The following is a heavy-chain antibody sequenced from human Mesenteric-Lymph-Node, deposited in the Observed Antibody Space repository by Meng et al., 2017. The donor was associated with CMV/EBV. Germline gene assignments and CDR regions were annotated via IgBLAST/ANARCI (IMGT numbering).Heavy chain of an antibody. CDR2: IKQDVGEK. J-gene: IGHJ4*02. Sequence: GGSLRLSCAASGFTFSSFWMSWVRQAPGKGLEWVANIKQDVGEKYYVDYVKGRFTISRDNVKNSLYLQMNSLRAEDTAVYYCARDPGYDFWSGYHDWGQGTLVTVSS. V-gene: IGHV3-7*01. CDR1: GFTFSSFW. CDR3: ARDPGYDFWSGYHD. D-gene: IGHD3-3*01.